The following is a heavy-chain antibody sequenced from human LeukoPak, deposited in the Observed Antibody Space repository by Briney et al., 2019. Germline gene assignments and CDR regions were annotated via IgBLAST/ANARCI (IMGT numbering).Heavy chain of an antibody. J-gene: IGHJ4*02. D-gene: IGHD1-1*01. CDR2: IKQDGSEK. CDR3: ASGHWYLAY. Sequence: PGGSLRLSCTASGFTVGSNFLTWVRQAPGKGLEWVAHIKQDGSEKDYVDSVKGRFTISRDNTRNSLDLQMNSLRAEDTAVYYCASGHWYLAYWGQGTLVTVSS. CDR1: GFTVGSNF. V-gene: IGHV3-7*01.